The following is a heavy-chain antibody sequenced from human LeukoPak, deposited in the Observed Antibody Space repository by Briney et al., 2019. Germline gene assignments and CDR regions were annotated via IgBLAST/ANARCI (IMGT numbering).Heavy chain of an antibody. V-gene: IGHV3-23*01. CDR3: AKDQEWELTHYFDY. D-gene: IGHD1-26*01. CDR2: ITSGGST. Sequence: GGSLRLSCAASGFTFSSYSMNWVRQAPGKGLEWVSTITSGGSTYYADSVKGRFTISRDNSKNTMYLQMNSLRAEDTAVYYCAKDQEWELTHYFDYWGQGTLVTVSS. CDR1: GFTFSSYS. J-gene: IGHJ4*02.